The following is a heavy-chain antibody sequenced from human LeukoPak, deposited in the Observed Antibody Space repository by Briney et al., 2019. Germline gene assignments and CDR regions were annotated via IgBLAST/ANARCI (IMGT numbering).Heavy chain of an antibody. Sequence: SETLSLTCTVSGGSISSGSYYWSWIRQPAGKGLEWIGRIYTSGSTNYNPSLKSRVTMSVDTSKNQFSLKLSSVTAADTAVYYCASCGGDRKDAFDIWGQGTMVTVSS. CDR1: GGSISSGSYY. J-gene: IGHJ3*02. V-gene: IGHV4-61*02. CDR3: ASCGGDRKDAFDI. D-gene: IGHD2-21*02. CDR2: IYTSGST.